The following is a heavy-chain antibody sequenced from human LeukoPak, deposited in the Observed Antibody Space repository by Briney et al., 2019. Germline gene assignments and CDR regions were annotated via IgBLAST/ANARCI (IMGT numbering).Heavy chain of an antibody. J-gene: IGHJ3*02. V-gene: IGHV4-38-2*02. D-gene: IGHD5-24*01. CDR1: GYSISSGYY. Sequence: PSETLSLTCTVSGYSISSGYYWGWIRQPPGKGLEWIGEINHSGSTNYNPSLKSRVTISVDTSKNQFSLKLSSVTAADTAVYYCARGLARDGYNHDAFDIWAKGQWSPSLQ. CDR3: ARGLARDGYNHDAFDI. CDR2: INHSGST.